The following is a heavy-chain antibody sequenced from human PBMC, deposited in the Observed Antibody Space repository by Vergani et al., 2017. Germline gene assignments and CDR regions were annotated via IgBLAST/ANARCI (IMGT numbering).Heavy chain of an antibody. V-gene: IGHV1-69*05. Sequence: QVQLVQSGAEVKKPGSSVKVSCKASGGTFSSYAISWVRQAPGQGLEWMGGIIPIFGTANYAQKLQGRVTVTIDTSTNSAYMELRGLRSDDTAVYYCARGGSIAAPSYLYYFYMDVWGKGTSVTVSS. D-gene: IGHD6-6*01. CDR1: GGTFSSYA. CDR2: IIPIFGTA. J-gene: IGHJ6*03. CDR3: ARGGSIAAPSYLYYFYMDV.